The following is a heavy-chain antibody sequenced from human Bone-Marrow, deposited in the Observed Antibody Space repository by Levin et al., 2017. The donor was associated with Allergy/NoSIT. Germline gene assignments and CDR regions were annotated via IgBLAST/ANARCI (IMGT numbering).Heavy chain of an antibody. CDR2: ISGSGGNT. V-gene: IGHV3-23*01. CDR3: AKIASQYNYGDGGLFDF. D-gene: IGHD5-18*01. J-gene: IGHJ4*02. Sequence: PGGSLRLSCEASGLTFSNNVMSWVRQAPGKGLEWVSVISGSGGNTYYADSVKGRCTISRDNSKNTLYLQMNSLRADDTAVYYCAKIASQYNYGDGGLFDFWGQGTLVTVSS. CDR1: GLTFSNNV.